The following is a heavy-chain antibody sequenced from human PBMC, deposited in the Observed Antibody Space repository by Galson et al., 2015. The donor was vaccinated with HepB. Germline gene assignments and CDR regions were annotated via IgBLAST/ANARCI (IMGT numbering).Heavy chain of an antibody. D-gene: IGHD2-2*01. CDR2: ISYDGSNK. J-gene: IGHJ6*02. CDR3: AEVGTYCSSTSCYFYSYGIDI. V-gene: IGHV3-30*18. Sequence: SLRLSCAASGFTFSSYGMHWVRQAPGKGLEWVAVISYDGSNKYYADSVKGRFTISRDNSKNTLYLQMNSLRAEDTAGDYCAEVGTYCSSTSCYFYSYGIDIWCQGTTVTV. CDR1: GFTFSSYG.